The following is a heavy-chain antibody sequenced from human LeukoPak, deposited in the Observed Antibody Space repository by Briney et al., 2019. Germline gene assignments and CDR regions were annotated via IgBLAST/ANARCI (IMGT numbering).Heavy chain of an antibody. D-gene: IGHD2-2*02. Sequence: ASVKVSCKASGYTFTSYGISWVRQAPGQGLEWMGWISAYNGNTNYAQKLQGRVTMTTDTSTSTAYKELRSLRSDDTAVYYCAREGRGYCSSTSCYSDYWGQGTLVTVSS. V-gene: IGHV1-18*01. CDR1: GYTFTSYG. CDR3: AREGRGYCSSTSCYSDY. CDR2: ISAYNGNT. J-gene: IGHJ4*02.